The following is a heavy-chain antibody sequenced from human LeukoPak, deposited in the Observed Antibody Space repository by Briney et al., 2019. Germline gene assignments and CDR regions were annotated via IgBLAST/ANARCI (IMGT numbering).Heavy chain of an antibody. V-gene: IGHV3-74*01. CDR3: AKDKAQAYYASGSLVL. CDR1: GFTFSSYW. CDR2: INSDGSST. J-gene: IGHJ4*02. D-gene: IGHD3-10*01. Sequence: GGSLRLSCAASGFTFSSYWMHWVRQAPGMGLVWVSRINSDGSSTTYADSVKGRFTISRDNAKNTVYLQMNNLRTEDTALYYCAKDKAQAYYASGSLVLWGQGTLVTVSS.